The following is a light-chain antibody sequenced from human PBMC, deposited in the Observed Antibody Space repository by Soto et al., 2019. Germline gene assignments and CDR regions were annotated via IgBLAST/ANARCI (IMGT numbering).Light chain of an antibody. CDR2: GAS. J-gene: IGKJ3*01. V-gene: IGKV1-39*01. Sequence: DIQMTQSPSSLSASVGDAVSLTCRASRSCSNYLNWYQQKPGRAHKLLISGASSLQREVPSTFSGSGSGTTFTLCITRRQRDDFAIYFFQQSYTAHYTFGHGTKVEIK. CDR1: RSCSNY. CDR3: QQSYTAHYT.